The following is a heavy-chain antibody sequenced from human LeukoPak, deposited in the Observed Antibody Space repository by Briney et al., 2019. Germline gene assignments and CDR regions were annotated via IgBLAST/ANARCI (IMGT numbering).Heavy chain of an antibody. J-gene: IGHJ3*02. D-gene: IGHD4-17*01. Sequence: GGSLRLSCAASGFTFDDYGMSWVRQAPGKGLEWVSGINWNGGSTGYADSVKGRFTISRDNAKNSLYLQMNSLRAEDTALYHCAREGATVTHDAFDIWGQGTMVTVSS. CDR3: AREGATVTHDAFDI. CDR1: GFTFDDYG. CDR2: INWNGGST. V-gene: IGHV3-20*01.